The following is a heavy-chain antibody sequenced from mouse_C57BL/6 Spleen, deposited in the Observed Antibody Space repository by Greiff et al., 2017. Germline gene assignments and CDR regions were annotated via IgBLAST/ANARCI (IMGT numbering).Heavy chain of an antibody. D-gene: IGHD2-3*01. V-gene: IGHV1-50*01. CDR3: ARRMGYVDV. J-gene: IGHJ1*03. CDR2: IDPSDSYT. Sequence: QVQLQQPGAELVKPGASVKLSCKASGYTFTSYWMQWVKQRPGQGLEWIGEIDPSDSYTNYNQKFKGKATLTVDTSSSTAYMQLSSLTSEDSAVYYGARRMGYVDVWGTGTTVTVSS. CDR1: GYTFTSYW.